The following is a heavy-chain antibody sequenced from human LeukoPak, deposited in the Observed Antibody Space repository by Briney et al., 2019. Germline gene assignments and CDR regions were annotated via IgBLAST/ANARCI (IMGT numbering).Heavy chain of an antibody. V-gene: IGHV4-4*07. CDR1: GGSISSYY. CDR3: AREGEYGDYYDY. D-gene: IGHD3-16*01. CDR2: IYTSGST. Sequence: PSETLSLTCTVSGGSISSYYWSWIRQPAAPGLEWIGRIYTSGSTNYNPSLKSRVTMSVDTSKYQSSLKLSSVTAADTAVYYCAREGEYGDYYDYWGQGTLVTVSS. J-gene: IGHJ4*02.